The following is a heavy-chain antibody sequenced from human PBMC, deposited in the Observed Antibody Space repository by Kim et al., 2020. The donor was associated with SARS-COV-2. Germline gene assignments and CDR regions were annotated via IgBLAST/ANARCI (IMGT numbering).Heavy chain of an antibody. CDR2: IVVGSGNT. Sequence: SVKVSCKASGFTFTSSAVQWVRQARGQRLEWIGWIVVGSGNTNYAQKFQERVTITRDMSTSTAYMELSSLRSEDTAVYYCAADYFVYDSSGYDYWGQGTLVTVSS. V-gene: IGHV1-58*01. CDR1: GFTFTSSA. J-gene: IGHJ4*02. CDR3: AADYFVYDSSGYDY. D-gene: IGHD3-22*01.